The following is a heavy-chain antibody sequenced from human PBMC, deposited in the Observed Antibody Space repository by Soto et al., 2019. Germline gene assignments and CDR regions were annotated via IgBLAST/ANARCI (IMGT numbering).Heavy chain of an antibody. J-gene: IGHJ4*02. CDR2: IDPSGSYT. CDR3: ARLGKISPFDY. D-gene: IGHD7-27*01. CDR1: GYSFTSYW. V-gene: IGHV5-10-1*01. Sequence: GESLKISFKGSGYSFTSYWISWVRQMPGKGLEWMGRIDPSGSYTNYSPSFQGHVTISADKSISTAYLQWSSVKASDTAMYYCARLGKISPFDYWGQGTLVTVSS.